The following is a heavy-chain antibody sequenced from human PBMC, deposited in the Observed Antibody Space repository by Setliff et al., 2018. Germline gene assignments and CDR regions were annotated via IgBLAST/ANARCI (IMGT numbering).Heavy chain of an antibody. V-gene: IGHV3-74*03. CDR1: GFTFSSYW. CDR3: ARDLSGRSDY. J-gene: IGHJ4*02. CDR2: LNEDGSTT. Sequence: HPGGSLRLSCAGSGFTFSSYWMHWVRQAPGKGLEWVSRLNEDGSTTTYADAVKGRFTISRDNAKNTLYLQMNSLRAEDTAVYYCARDLSGRSDYWGQGTLVTVSS. D-gene: IGHD3-3*01.